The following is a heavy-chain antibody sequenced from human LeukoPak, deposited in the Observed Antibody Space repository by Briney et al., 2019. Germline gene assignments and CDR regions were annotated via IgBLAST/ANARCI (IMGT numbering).Heavy chain of an antibody. Sequence: GGSLRLSCAASGFTVNNNFMSWVRQAPGKGLEWVSVIYSGGTTYYADSVKGRFTISRDNSKNTLYLQMDSLRAEDTAVYYCVGDDRIAAAGTFGYWGQGTLVTVSS. CDR1: GFTVNNNF. J-gene: IGHJ4*02. CDR3: VGDDRIAAAGTFGY. D-gene: IGHD6-13*01. V-gene: IGHV3-53*01. CDR2: IYSGGTT.